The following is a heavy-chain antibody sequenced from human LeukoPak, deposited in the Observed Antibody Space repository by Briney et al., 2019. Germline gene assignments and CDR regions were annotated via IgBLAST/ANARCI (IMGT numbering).Heavy chain of an antibody. CDR1: GYSFTNYW. V-gene: IGHV5-51*01. CDR3: ARHRGYNYGYSDY. D-gene: IGHD5-18*01. CDR2: TYPNDSDT. Sequence: GESLKISCKGSGYSFTNYWIGWVRQMPGKGLEWRGITYPNDSDTRYSPSFQGLVTISADKSISTAYLQWSSLKASDTAMYYCARHRGYNYGYSDYWGQGTLVTVSS. J-gene: IGHJ4*02.